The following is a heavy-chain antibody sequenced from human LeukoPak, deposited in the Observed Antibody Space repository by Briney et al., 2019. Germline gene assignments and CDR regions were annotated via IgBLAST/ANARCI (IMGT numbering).Heavy chain of an antibody. CDR1: GFTFSNNW. D-gene: IGHD3-22*01. J-gene: IGHJ4*02. Sequence: GGSLRLSCAASGFTFSNNWMSWVRQAPGKGLEWVANIKQAGSEKYYVDSVRGRFTISRDNAKNSLYLQMDSLTDEDTAVYYCARSSGHAFPDYWGQGTLVTVSS. V-gene: IGHV3-7*04. CDR2: IKQAGSEK. CDR3: ARSSGHAFPDY.